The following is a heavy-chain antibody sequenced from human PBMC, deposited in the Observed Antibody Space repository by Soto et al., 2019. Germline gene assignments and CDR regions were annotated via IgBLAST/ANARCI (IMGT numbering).Heavy chain of an antibody. CDR2: IKEDGSEK. CDR3: ARAWAIDC. CDR1: GFTFNSHW. J-gene: IGHJ4*02. V-gene: IGHV3-7*01. D-gene: IGHD5-12*01. Sequence: HPGGSLRLSCAASGFTFNSHWMNWVRQAPGKGLEWVANIKEDGSEKYYVDSVEGRFIISRDNAKNSLYLQMNSLRAEDTAVYYCARAWAIDCRGQGTLVTVSS.